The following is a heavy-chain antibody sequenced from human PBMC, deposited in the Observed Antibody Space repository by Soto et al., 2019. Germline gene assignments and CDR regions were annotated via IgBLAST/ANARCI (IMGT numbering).Heavy chain of an antibody. CDR1: GFSFNIRGVG. CDR3: AHTSMVRSESGMDV. D-gene: IGHD3-10*01. CDR2: IYWDDDK. V-gene: IGHV2-5*02. J-gene: IGHJ6*02. Sequence: QITLKESGPTLVKPTQTLTLTCTFSGFSFNIRGVGVGWIRQPPGKALEWLAVIYWDDDKRYTPSLKSRLTITKRTXXNQVVLTMTNMDPVDTATYYCAHTSMVRSESGMDVWGQGTTVTVSS.